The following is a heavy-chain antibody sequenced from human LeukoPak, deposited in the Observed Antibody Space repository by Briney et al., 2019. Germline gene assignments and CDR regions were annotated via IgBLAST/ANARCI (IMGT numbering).Heavy chain of an antibody. J-gene: IGHJ4*02. Sequence: QPGGSLRLSCAASGFTFSSYWMSGVRQAPGKGLEWVANIKKDGSEKYYVDSVKGRFTISRDNAKNSLQLQMNSLRAEDTAVYYCVREQFLGAAAGQGGSYDYWGQGTLVTVSS. D-gene: IGHD6-13*01. V-gene: IGHV3-7*04. CDR1: GFTFSSYW. CDR2: IKKDGSEK. CDR3: VREQFLGAAAGQGGSYDY.